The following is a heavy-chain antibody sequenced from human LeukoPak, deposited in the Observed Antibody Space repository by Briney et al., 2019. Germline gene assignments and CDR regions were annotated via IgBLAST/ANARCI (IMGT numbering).Heavy chain of an antibody. CDR1: GFSIGSSW. Sequence: GGSLRLSCAVSGFSIGSSWMSWVRQTPGKGLEGVADMNEDGSGTYYVDSVKGRFTVSRDNAQNSVYLQMNSLRVEDTGVYYCARDPAWGAIDYWGQGTLANVSS. CDR2: MNEDGSGT. D-gene: IGHD7-27*01. V-gene: IGHV3-7*01. CDR3: ARDPAWGAIDY. J-gene: IGHJ4*02.